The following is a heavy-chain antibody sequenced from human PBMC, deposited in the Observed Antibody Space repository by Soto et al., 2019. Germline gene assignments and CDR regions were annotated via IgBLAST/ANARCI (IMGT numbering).Heavy chain of an antibody. V-gene: IGHV1-46*01. D-gene: IGHD6-19*01. CDR3: ARDDSGSSRH. Sequence: QVQLVQSGAEVKKPGASVKVSCKASGYTFISYFIHWVRQAPGQGLEWMGIINPSGGSTTYAQKFEGRVTMTRDTSTSTVYMEVSSLRSEDTAVYYCARDDSGSSRHWGQGTPVTVSS. CDR1: GYTFISYF. CDR2: INPSGGST. J-gene: IGHJ4*02.